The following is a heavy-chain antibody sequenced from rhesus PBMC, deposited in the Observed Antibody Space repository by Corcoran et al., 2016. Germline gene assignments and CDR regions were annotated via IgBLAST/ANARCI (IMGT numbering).Heavy chain of an antibody. CDR2: LKKKVNGGKP. Sequence: EVRLVESGGGLVQPGGSLRLSCAASGFTFSDYYISWVRQAPGKGPGWLGLLKKKVNGGKPEYAASVKGRVTISRDDAKSVASLEMNSLKTEDTAVYYCSKKSPGAGFGLDSWGQGVVVTVSS. V-gene: IGHV3-116*02. CDR3: SKKSPGAGFGLDS. J-gene: IGHJ6*01. CDR1: GFTFSDYY.